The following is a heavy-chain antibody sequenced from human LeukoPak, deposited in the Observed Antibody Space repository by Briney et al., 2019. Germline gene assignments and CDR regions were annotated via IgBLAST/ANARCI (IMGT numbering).Heavy chain of an antibody. CDR3: ARGIESYGDYGY. D-gene: IGHD4-17*01. V-gene: IGHV4-59*01. CDR2: MYNSGGT. CDR1: GGSISGSY. Sequence: SETLSLTCTVSGGSISGSYWGWIRQPPGKGLEWIAYMYNSGGTNYNPSLKSRVTISIDTSKNQFSLKLSSLTAADTAIYYCARGIESYGDYGYWGQGILVTVSS. J-gene: IGHJ4*02.